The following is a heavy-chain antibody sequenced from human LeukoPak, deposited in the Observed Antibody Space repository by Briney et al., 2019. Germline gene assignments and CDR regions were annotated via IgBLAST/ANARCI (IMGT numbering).Heavy chain of an antibody. CDR2: IYYSGST. D-gene: IGHD2-2*01. CDR3: ARSEYQSGAFDI. Sequence: PSETLSLTCAVSGGSISSSSYYWGWIRQPPGKGLEWIGSIYYSGSTYYNPSLKSRVTISVDTSKNQFSLKLSSVTAADTAVYYCARSEYQSGAFDIWGQGTMVTVSS. J-gene: IGHJ3*02. V-gene: IGHV4-39*07. CDR1: GGSISSSSYY.